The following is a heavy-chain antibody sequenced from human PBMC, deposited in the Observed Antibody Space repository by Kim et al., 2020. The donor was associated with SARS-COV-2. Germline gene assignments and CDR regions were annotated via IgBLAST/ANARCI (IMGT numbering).Heavy chain of an antibody. CDR2: ISYSGIS. CDR1: GVSIISGCYC. CDR3: ATPRQLNFDP. D-gene: IGHD5-18*01. V-gene: IGHV4-31*03. Sequence: SETLSLTCSVSGVSIISGCYCWSWIRHLPGKGLECVGYISYSGISYDTPFNPSLKSRVSIAADTTKNQFSLRLSSVTAADSSVYYCATPRQLNFDPCGQG. J-gene: IGHJ5*02.